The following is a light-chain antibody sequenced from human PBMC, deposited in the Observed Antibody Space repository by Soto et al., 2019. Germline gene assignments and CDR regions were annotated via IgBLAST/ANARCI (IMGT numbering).Light chain of an antibody. Sequence: EMVITQSPATLSVSPGERATLSCWASQSVSSYLAWYQQKPGKAPRLLIYDASNRATGIPARFSGSGSGTDFTLTISSLQPEDFAVYHCQQRINWPLTFGGGTKVDI. J-gene: IGKJ4*01. CDR1: QSVSSY. V-gene: IGKV3-11*01. CDR3: QQRINWPLT. CDR2: DAS.